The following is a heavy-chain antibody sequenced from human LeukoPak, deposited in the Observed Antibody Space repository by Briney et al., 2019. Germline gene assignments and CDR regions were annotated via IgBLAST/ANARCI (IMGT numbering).Heavy chain of an antibody. Sequence: ASVKVSCKASGYTFTSYYMHWVRQAPGQGLEWMGWINPNSGGTNYAQKFQGRVTMTRDTSISTAYMELSRLRSDDTAVYYCARDRVVVPAALGYDAFDIWGQGTMVTVSS. CDR1: GYTFTSYY. CDR2: INPNSGGT. D-gene: IGHD2-2*01. CDR3: ARDRVVVPAALGYDAFDI. J-gene: IGHJ3*02. V-gene: IGHV1-2*02.